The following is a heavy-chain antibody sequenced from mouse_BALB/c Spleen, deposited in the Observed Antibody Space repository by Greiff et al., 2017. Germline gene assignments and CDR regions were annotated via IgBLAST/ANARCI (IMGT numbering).Heavy chain of an antibody. CDR3: ARDGGYDEDWFAY. D-gene: IGHD2-14*01. CDR1: GFTFSDYY. V-gene: IGHV5-4*02. CDR2: ISDGGSYT. J-gene: IGHJ3*01. Sequence: EVKLMESGGGLVKPGGSLKLSCAASGFTFSDYYMYWVRQTPEKRLEWVATISDGGSYTYYPDSVKGRFTISRDNAKNNLYLQMSSLKSEDTAMYYCARDGGYDEDWFAYWGQGTLVTVSA.